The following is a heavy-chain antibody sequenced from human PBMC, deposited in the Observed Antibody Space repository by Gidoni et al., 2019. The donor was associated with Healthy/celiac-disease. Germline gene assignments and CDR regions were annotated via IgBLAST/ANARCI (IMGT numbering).Heavy chain of an antibody. D-gene: IGHD6-6*01. CDR2: IYYSGST. Sequence: QVQLQESGPGLVKPSETLSLTCTVSGGSISRYYWSWIRQPPGKGLEWIGYIYYSGSTNYNPSLKSRVTISVDTSKNQFSLKLSSVTAADTAVYYCARDIAARYWGQGTLVTVSS. CDR1: GGSISRYY. CDR3: ARDIAARY. V-gene: IGHV4-59*01. J-gene: IGHJ4*02.